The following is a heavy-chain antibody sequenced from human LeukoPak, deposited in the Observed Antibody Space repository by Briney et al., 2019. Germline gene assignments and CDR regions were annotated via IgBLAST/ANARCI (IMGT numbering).Heavy chain of an antibody. D-gene: IGHD5/OR15-5a*01. CDR3: ARGRSLSTVSFGDAYYYYMDV. CDR2: IYYSGST. Sequence: SATLSLTCTVSGGSISSSSYYWGWIRQPPGKGLEWIGSIYYSGSTYYNPSLKSRVTISVDTSKNQFSLKLSSVTAADTAVYYCARGRSLSTVSFGDAYYYYMDVWGKGTTVTVSS. CDR1: GGSISSSSYY. J-gene: IGHJ6*03. V-gene: IGHV4-39*07.